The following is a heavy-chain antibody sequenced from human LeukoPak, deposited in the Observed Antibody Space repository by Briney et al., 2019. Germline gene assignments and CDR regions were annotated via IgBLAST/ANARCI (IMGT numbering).Heavy chain of an antibody. D-gene: IGHD6-19*01. CDR1: GFSFSTYS. CDR2: ISSSGSTI. CDR3: ARDTGASSGWPFFDY. Sequence: GGSLRLSCAASGFSFSTYSMSWVRQAPGKGLEWVSSISSSGSTIYYADSVKGRFTISRDNAKNSLYLQMNSLRAEDTAVYYCARDTGASSGWPFFDYWGQGTLVTVSS. V-gene: IGHV3-11*01. J-gene: IGHJ4*02.